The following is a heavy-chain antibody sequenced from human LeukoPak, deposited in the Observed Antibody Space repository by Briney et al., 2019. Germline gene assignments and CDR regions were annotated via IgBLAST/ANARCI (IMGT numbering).Heavy chain of an antibody. J-gene: IGHJ4*02. CDR3: ASGSGSYFDY. V-gene: IGHV4-30-2*01. CDR1: GGSISSNIYS. CDR2: IYHSGST. D-gene: IGHD3-10*01. Sequence: PSETLSLTCAVSGGSISSNIYSWSWIPQPPGKGLEWIGYIYHSGSTSYYPSLKSRVTVSVDRSKNQFPLKLSSVTAADTAVYFCASGSGSYFDYWGQGTLVTVSS.